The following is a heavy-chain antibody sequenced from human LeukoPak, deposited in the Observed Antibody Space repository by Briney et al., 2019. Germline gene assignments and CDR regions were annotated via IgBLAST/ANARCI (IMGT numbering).Heavy chain of an antibody. CDR2: ISDNGGGT. CDR1: GFTFNSYA. V-gene: IGHV3-23*01. D-gene: IGHD3-10*01. CDR3: AKAYYYGSGTSYFDY. J-gene: IGHJ4*02. Sequence: PGRSLRLPCAASGFTFNSYAMNWVRQAPGKGLEWVSVISDNGGGTYYADSVKGRFTISRDNSKNTLYLQMNSLRAEDTAVYYCAKAYYYGSGTSYFDYWGQGTLVTVSS.